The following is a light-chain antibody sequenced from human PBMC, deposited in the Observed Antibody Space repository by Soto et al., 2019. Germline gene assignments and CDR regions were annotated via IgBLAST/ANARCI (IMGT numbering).Light chain of an antibody. CDR2: DAS. CDR3: QQRSNWPIT. CDR1: QSFSDY. Sequence: EIVLTQSPATLSLSPGERATLSCRASQSFSDYLAWYQQKPGQAPRLLIYDASRRATGIPARFSGSGSGTDFTLTITSLEPEDFAAYYCQQRSNWPITFGQGTRLEIK. J-gene: IGKJ5*01. V-gene: IGKV3-11*01.